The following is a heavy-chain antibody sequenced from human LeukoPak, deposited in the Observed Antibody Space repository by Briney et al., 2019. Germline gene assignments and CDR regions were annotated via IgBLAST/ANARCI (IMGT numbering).Heavy chain of an antibody. Sequence: PSETLSLTCAVYGGSFSDSYLTWIRQPPGKGLEWIGELSRGESTNYHPSLAGRVTISVDTSKNHFSLRLTSVTAADTAVYYRASRDASSNWYFGHWGQGHLVTVSS. CDR2: LSRGEST. V-gene: IGHV4-34*01. D-gene: IGHD6-13*01. CDR3: ASRDASSNWYFGH. J-gene: IGHJ4*02. CDR1: GGSFSDSY.